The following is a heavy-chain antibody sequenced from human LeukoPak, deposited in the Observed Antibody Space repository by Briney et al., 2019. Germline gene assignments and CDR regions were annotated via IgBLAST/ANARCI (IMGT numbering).Heavy chain of an antibody. Sequence: SETLSLTCTVSGGSISSYYWSWIRQPPGKGLEWIGYIYYSGSTNYNPSLKSRVTISVDTSKNQFTLKLSSVTAADTAVYYCARGREWELLWDWFDPWGQGTLVTVSS. D-gene: IGHD1-26*01. V-gene: IGHV4-59*08. J-gene: IGHJ5*02. CDR3: ARGREWELLWDWFDP. CDR1: GGSISSYY. CDR2: IYYSGST.